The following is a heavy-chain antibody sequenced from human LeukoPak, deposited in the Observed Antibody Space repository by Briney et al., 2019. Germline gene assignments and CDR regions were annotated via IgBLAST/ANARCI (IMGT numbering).Heavy chain of an antibody. CDR1: GGSISSYY. Sequence: SETLSLTCTVSGGSISSYYWSWIRQPPGKGLEWIGYIYYSGSTNYNPSLKSRVTISVDTSKNQFSLKLSSVTAADTAVYYCAREDYYYDSSGFTNYFDYWAREPWSPSPQ. CDR2: IYYSGST. J-gene: IGHJ4*02. D-gene: IGHD3-22*01. V-gene: IGHV4-59*01. CDR3: AREDYYYDSSGFTNYFDY.